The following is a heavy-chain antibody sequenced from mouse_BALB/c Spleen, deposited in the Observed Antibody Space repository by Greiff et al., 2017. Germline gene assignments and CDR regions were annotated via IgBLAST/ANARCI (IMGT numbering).Heavy chain of an antibody. CDR2: ISRGGST. J-gene: IGHJ3*01. Sequence: EVHLVESGGGLVKPGGSLKLSCAASGFTFSSYAMSWVRQTPEKRLEWVASISRGGSTYYPDSVKGRFTISRDNARNILYLQMSSLRSEDTAMYYCARGVPWFAYWGQGTLVTVSA. V-gene: IGHV5-6-5*01. CDR1: GFTFSSYA. CDR3: ARGVPWFAY.